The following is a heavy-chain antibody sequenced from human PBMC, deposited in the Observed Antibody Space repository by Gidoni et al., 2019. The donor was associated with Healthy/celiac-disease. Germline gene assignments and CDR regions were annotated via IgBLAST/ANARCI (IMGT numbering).Heavy chain of an antibody. CDR2: ISWNSGSI. D-gene: IGHD2-8*02. V-gene: IGHV3-9*01. CDR3: AKELRLVGWFDP. CDR1: GFTFDDYA. Sequence: EVQLVESGGGLVQPGRSLRLSCAASGFTFDDYAMHWVRQAPGKGLEWVSGISWNSGSIGYADSVKGRFTISRDNAKNSLYLQMNSLRAEDTALYYCAKELRLVGWFDPWGQGTLVTVSS. J-gene: IGHJ5*02.